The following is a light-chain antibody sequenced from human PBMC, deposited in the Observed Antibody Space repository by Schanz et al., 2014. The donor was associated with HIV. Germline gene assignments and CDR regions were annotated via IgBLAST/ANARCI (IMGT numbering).Light chain of an antibody. V-gene: IGKV3-20*01. J-gene: IGKJ1*01. CDR3: QQYGSSPL. Sequence: EIVMTQSPVTLSVSPGERATLSCRASQSVRTNLAWYQQKPGQAPRLLIYGASSRATGIPDRFSGSGSGTDFTLTISRLEPEDFAVYYCQQYGSSPLFGQGTKVEIK. CDR1: QSVRTN. CDR2: GAS.